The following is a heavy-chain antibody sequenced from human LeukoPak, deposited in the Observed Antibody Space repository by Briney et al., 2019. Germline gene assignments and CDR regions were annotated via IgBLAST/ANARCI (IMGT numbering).Heavy chain of an antibody. CDR2: ISGSGRYI. CDR3: ARDDVAVTGALDF. CDR1: GFTFSSYS. V-gene: IGHV3-21*01. J-gene: IGHJ4*02. Sequence: GGSLRLSCAASGFTFSSYSMNWVRQAPGKGLEWVSSISGSGRYIYYADSVKGRFTISRDNSKNTLYLQMNSLRAEDTAVYYCARDDVAVTGALDFWGQGTLVTVSS. D-gene: IGHD6-19*01.